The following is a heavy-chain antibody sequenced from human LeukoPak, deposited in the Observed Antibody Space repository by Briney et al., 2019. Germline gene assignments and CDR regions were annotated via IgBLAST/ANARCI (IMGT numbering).Heavy chain of an antibody. V-gene: IGHV4-59*01. CDR3: ARGVRCSGGSCQKRYYYMDV. CDR1: GGSIGSYY. CDR2: IYYSGST. Sequence: SETLSLTCTVSGGSIGSYYWSWLRQPPGKGLEWIGYIYYSGSTNYNPSLKSRVTISVDTSKNQFSLKLSSVTAADTAVYYCARGVRCSGGSCQKRYYYMDVWGKGTTVTVSS. J-gene: IGHJ6*03. D-gene: IGHD2-15*01.